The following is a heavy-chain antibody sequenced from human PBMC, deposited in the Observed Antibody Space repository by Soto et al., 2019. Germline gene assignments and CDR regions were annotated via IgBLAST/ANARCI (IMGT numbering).Heavy chain of an antibody. CDR1: GGSFSGYY. D-gene: IGHD6-19*01. V-gene: IGHV4-34*02. CDR3: AREIAVARGAFDF. Sequence: QVQLQQWGAGLLKPSETLSLTCAVYGGSFSGYYWSWIRQAPGKGLEWIGELDRRGSTNYNPSLKSRVTISVDTSKNQFSLKLSSVTAADTAVYYCAREIAVARGAFDFWVQGTVVTVSS. J-gene: IGHJ3*01. CDR2: LDRRGST.